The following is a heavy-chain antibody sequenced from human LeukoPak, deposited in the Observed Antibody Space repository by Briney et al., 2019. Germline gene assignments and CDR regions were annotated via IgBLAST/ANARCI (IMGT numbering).Heavy chain of an antibody. CDR1: NGSINSNNYY. J-gene: IGHJ6*02. CDR2: IYYSGST. Sequence: PSETLSLTCTVSNGSINSNNYYWTWIRQPPGKDLEWIGYIYYSGSTYYNPSLKSRISISIDTSKNQFSLNLTSVTAADTALYYCARACYYYYGLDVWGQGTTVTVSS. V-gene: IGHV4-30-4*01. CDR3: ARACYYYYGLDV.